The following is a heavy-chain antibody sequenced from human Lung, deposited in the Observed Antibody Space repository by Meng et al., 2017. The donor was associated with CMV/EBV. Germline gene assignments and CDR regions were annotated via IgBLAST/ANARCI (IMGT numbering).Heavy chain of an antibody. V-gene: IGHV1-24*01. Sequence: ASXXVSXKVSGYSLSELSIHWVRQAPGKGLEWMGGLDPVNGVTVYAQNLEGRVTMTEDTSTDTAYMELSGLRSEDTAVYFCAGGRGYPTPYGMDVWGQGTXVTVSS. CDR3: AGGRGYPTPYGMDV. CDR2: LDPVNGVT. CDR1: GYSLSELS. J-gene: IGHJ6*02. D-gene: IGHD3-10*01.